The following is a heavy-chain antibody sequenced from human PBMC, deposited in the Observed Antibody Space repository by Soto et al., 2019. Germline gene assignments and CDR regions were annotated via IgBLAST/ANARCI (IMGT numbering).Heavy chain of an antibody. Sequence: GGSLRLSCAASGFTVSSNYMSWVRQAPGKGLEWVSVIYSGGSTYYADSVKGRFTISRDNSKNTLYLQMNSLRAEDTAVYYCASEGYQLLYRRNYWGQGTLVTVSS. D-gene: IGHD2-2*02. CDR2: IYSGGST. J-gene: IGHJ4*02. CDR3: ASEGYQLLYRRNY. CDR1: GFTVSSNY. V-gene: IGHV3-66*01.